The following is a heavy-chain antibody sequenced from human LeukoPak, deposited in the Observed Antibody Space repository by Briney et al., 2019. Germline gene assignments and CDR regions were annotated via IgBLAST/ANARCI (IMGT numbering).Heavy chain of an antibody. J-gene: IGHJ4*02. CDR1: GFNFRDYA. D-gene: IGHD3-10*01. V-gene: IGHV3-49*04. Sequence: GGSLRLSCTASGFNFRDYAMSWVRQAPGKGLEWVGFIRSKANGETRGYAASVKGRFTISRDDSKSIAYLQMNSLKTEDTAVYYCTNWGVDHYGSPSYSYHFEDWGQGTLVTVSS. CDR3: TNWGVDHYGSPSYSYHFED. CDR2: IRSKANGETR.